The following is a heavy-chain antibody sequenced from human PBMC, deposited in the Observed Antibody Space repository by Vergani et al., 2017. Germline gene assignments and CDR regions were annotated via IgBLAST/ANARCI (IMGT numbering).Heavy chain of an antibody. D-gene: IGHD3-10*01. Sequence: EVQLLESGGGLVQPGGSLRLSCAASGFTFSSYAMSWVRQAPGKGLEWVSAISGSGGSTYYADSVKGRFTISRDNSKNTLYLQMNSLRAEDTAVYYCVRQYRGITMVRGVISAPFDYWGQGTLVTVSS. CDR2: ISGSGGST. CDR1: GFTFSSYA. J-gene: IGHJ4*02. CDR3: VRQYRGITMVRGVISAPFDY. V-gene: IGHV3-23*01.